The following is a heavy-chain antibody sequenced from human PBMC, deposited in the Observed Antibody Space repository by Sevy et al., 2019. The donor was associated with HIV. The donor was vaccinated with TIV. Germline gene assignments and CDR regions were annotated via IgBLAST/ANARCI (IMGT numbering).Heavy chain of an antibody. J-gene: IGHJ6*03. V-gene: IGHV1-24*01. CDR1: GYTLTKLS. Sequence: ASVKVSCKVSGYTLTKLSMHWVRQAPGKGLEWMGGFDPEDGETIYAQKFQGRVTMTEDTSTDTAYMELSSLRSEDTAVYYCATGGKGDYYYYYMDVWGKGTTVTVSS. CDR3: ATGGKGDYYYYYMDV. D-gene: IGHD6-13*01. CDR2: FDPEDGET.